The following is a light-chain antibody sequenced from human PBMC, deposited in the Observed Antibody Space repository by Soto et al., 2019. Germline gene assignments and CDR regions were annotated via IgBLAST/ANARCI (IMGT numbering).Light chain of an antibody. CDR2: WAS. J-gene: IGKJ5*01. V-gene: IGKV4-1*01. CDR1: QSVLYSSNNKNY. Sequence: DIVMTQSPESLAVSLGERATINCKSSQSVLYSSNNKNYLNWYQQKPGQPPKLHIYWASIRESGVPDRFSGSGSGTDFTLTISSVQAEDVAVYYCQQYYDSPLTFGQGTRLEIK. CDR3: QQYYDSPLT.